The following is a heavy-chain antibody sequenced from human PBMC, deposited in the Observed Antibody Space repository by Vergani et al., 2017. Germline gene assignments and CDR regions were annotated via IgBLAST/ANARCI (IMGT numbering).Heavy chain of an antibody. V-gene: IGHV3-23*01. CDR3: AKSLGWAPRVGFDP. D-gene: IGHD2-2*03. CDR1: GFTFSSYA. J-gene: IGHJ5*02. Sequence: EVQLLESGGGLVQPGGSLRLSCAASGFTFSSYAMSWVRQAPGKGLEWVSALSGSGGSTYYTDSVKGRFTISRDNSKTTLYLQMNSLRAEDTAVYYCAKSLGWAPRVGFDPWGQGTLVTVSS. CDR2: LSGSGGST.